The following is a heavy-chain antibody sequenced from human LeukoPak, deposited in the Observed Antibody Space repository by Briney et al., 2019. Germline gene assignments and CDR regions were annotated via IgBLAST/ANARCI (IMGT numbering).Heavy chain of an antibody. Sequence: ASVKVSCKASGYTFTSYAMHWVRQAPGQRLEWMGWINAGNGNTKYSQKFQGRVTITRDTSASTACMELSSLRSEDTAVYYCARVAYSSSPYYYYYYGMDVWGQGTTVTVSS. J-gene: IGHJ6*02. D-gene: IGHD6-13*01. CDR3: ARVAYSSSPYYYYYYGMDV. V-gene: IGHV1-3*01. CDR1: GYTFTSYA. CDR2: INAGNGNT.